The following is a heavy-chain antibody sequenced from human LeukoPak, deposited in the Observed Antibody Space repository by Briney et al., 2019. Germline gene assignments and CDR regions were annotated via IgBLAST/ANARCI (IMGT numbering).Heavy chain of an antibody. Sequence: PGGSLRLSCAASGFTFSSYSMNWVRQAPGKGLEWVSSISSSSSYIYYADSVKGRFTISRDSAKNSLYLQMNSLRAEDTAVYFCARGSGSYVSGDAFDIWGQGTMVTVSS. D-gene: IGHD1-26*01. CDR3: ARGSGSYVSGDAFDI. CDR1: GFTFSSYS. J-gene: IGHJ3*02. CDR2: ISSSSSYI. V-gene: IGHV3-21*01.